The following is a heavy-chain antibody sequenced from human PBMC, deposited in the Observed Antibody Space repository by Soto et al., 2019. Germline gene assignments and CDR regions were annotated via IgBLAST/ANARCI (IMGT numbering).Heavy chain of an antibody. CDR1: GLTFGDYD. CDR2: ISNGGSSI. J-gene: IGHJ5*02. D-gene: IGHD2-8*02. V-gene: IGHV3-11*01. Sequence: PGGSLRLSCAASGLTFGDYDMSWIRQAPGKGLEWVSYISNGGSSIYYADSVKGRFTISRDNAKRSVFLQMNSLRAEDTAVYYCTRPCRYCNGGGPGNWFDPWGQGTLVTVSS. CDR3: TRPCRYCNGGGPGNWFDP.